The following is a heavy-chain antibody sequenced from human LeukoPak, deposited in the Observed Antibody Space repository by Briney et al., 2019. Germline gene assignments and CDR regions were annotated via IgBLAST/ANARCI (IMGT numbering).Heavy chain of an antibody. D-gene: IGHD5-24*01. CDR1: GYTFTSCD. J-gene: IGHJ4*02. V-gene: IGHV1-2*02. Sequence: GASVKVSCKASGYTFTSCDINWVRQAPGQGLEWMGWISPDTAVTNYAQKFQGRVTMTRDSSISTAYMDLSRLSSDDTALYYCARTRRDGFNCDLDFWGQGTLVTVSS. CDR2: ISPDTAVT. CDR3: ARTRRDGFNCDLDF.